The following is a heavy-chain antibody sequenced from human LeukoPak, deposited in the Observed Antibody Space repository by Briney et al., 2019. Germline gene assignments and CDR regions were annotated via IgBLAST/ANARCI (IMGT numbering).Heavy chain of an antibody. CDR1: GFTFSSYA. V-gene: IGHV3-30-3*01. Sequence: GGSLRLSCAASGFTFSSYAMHWVRQAPGKGLEWVAVISYDGSNKYYADSVKGRFTISRDNSKNTLYLQMNSLRAEDTAVYYCARGQPGVAAAGNLDYWGQGTLVTVSS. J-gene: IGHJ4*02. CDR2: ISYDGSNK. CDR3: ARGQPGVAAAGNLDY. D-gene: IGHD6-13*01.